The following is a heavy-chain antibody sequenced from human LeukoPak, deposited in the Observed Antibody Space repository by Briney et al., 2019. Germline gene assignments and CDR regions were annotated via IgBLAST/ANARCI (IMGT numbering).Heavy chain of an antibody. CDR2: ISGSGSTI. Sequence: GGSLRLSCAASGFSFSDHYMSWIRQAPGKGLEWVSYISGSGSTIYYAASVRGRFTISRDNAKNSLHLQMNSLRAEDTAIYYCAREGITIFGVANSNWFDPWGQGTLVTVSS. V-gene: IGHV3-11*01. CDR3: AREGITIFGVANSNWFDP. D-gene: IGHD3-3*01. CDR1: GFSFSDHY. J-gene: IGHJ5*02.